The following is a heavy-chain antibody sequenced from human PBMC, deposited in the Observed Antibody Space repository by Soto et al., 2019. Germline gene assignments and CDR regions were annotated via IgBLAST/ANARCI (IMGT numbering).Heavy chain of an antibody. Sequence: HPGGSLRLSCVASGFSFSTYSMSWVRQAPGKGLEWVSYISGGSKTIYYADSLRGRFTISRDNAKNSMYLQMNSLRAEDTAVYYCAKARGAFSWPHFDYWGQGTLVTVSS. CDR3: AKARGAFSWPHFDY. V-gene: IGHV3-48*01. CDR1: GFSFSTYS. J-gene: IGHJ4*02. CDR2: ISGGSKTI. D-gene: IGHD3-16*01.